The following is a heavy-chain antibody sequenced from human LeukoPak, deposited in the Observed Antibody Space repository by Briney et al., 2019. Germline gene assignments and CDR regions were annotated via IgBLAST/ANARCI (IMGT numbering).Heavy chain of an antibody. CDR3: ARPTGATEAFDI. V-gene: IGHV4-4*07. D-gene: IGHD1-26*01. CDR1: GGSLSSYY. CDR2: IYTSGST. Sequence: SETLSLTCTVPGGSLSSYYWSWVRQPAGKGLERVGRIYTSGSTNYNPSLKSRVTISVDTSKNHFSLKLSSVTAADTAVYYCARPTGATEAFDIWGQGTMVTVSS. J-gene: IGHJ3*02.